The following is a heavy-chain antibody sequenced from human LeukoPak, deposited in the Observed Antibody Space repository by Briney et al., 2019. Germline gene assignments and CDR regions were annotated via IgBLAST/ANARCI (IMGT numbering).Heavy chain of an antibody. CDR3: ARHLSMLGSGSYLNFDY. D-gene: IGHD3-10*01. Sequence: GSLRLSCAASGFTFSSYWMHWVRQPPGKGLEWIGSIYYSGSTYYNPSLKSRVTISVDTSKNQFSLKLSSVTAADTAVYYCARHLSMLGSGSYLNFDYWGQGTLVTVSS. V-gene: IGHV4-39*01. CDR2: IYYSGST. CDR1: GFTFSSYW. J-gene: IGHJ4*02.